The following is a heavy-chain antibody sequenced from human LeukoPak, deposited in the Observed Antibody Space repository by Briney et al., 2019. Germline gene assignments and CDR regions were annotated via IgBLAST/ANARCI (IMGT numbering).Heavy chain of an antibody. D-gene: IGHD6-19*01. CDR1: GFTVSSNY. Sequence: PGGSLRLSCAASGFTVSSNYMSWVRQAPGKGLEWVSVIYSGGSTYYADSVKGRFTISRDNSKNTLYLQMNSLRAEDTAVYYCARHGYSSGWYEGYFDYWGQGTLVTVSS. V-gene: IGHV3-53*01. CDR3: ARHGYSSGWYEGYFDY. CDR2: IYSGGST. J-gene: IGHJ4*02.